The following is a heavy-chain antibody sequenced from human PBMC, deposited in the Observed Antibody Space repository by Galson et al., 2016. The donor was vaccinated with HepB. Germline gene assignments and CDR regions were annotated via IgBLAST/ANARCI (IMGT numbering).Heavy chain of an antibody. D-gene: IGHD5/OR15-5a*01. Sequence: SLRLSCAASGFTVSNNYTTWVRQAPGKELEWVSRVYSGGVTNYADSVKGRFTTSRDSSKNTLYLQMNSLRVEDTAVYHCATSPSVGIWGQGTLVTVSS. CDR3: ATSPSVGI. V-gene: IGHV3-53*01. J-gene: IGHJ4*02. CDR2: VYSGGVT. CDR1: GFTVSNNY.